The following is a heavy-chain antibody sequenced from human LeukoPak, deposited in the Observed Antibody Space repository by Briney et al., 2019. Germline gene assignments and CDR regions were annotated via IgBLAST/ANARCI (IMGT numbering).Heavy chain of an antibody. V-gene: IGHV1-8*01. J-gene: IGHJ4*02. CDR2: MSPDSGYT. CDR3: EIYTGYDSF. CDR1: GYTFTSYD. D-gene: IGHD5-12*01. Sequence: ASEKVSCKASGYTFTSYDITWVRQATGQGLEWMGWMSPDSGYTGYAQTFQGRVTLTRNTSVSTAFMELSSLRSEDTAVYYCEIYTGYDSFWGQGTLVTVSS.